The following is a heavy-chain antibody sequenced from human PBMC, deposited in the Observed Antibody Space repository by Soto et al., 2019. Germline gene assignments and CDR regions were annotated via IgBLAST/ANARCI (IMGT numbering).Heavy chain of an antibody. J-gene: IGHJ5*02. V-gene: IGHV4-31*03. CDR2: IYYSGST. CDR3: ARVRYCSGGSCYPRFDP. CDR1: GGSISSGGYY. Sequence: QVQLQESGPGLVKPSQTLSLTCTVSGGSISSGGYYWSWIRQHPGKGLEWIGYIYYSGSTYYNPSLKSRVNVSVDTSKNQFSLKRSSVTAADTAVYYCARVRYCSGGSCYPRFDPWGQGTLVTVSS. D-gene: IGHD2-15*01.